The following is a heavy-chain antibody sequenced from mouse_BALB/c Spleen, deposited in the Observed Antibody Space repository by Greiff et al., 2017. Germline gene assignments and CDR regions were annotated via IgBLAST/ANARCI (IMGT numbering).Heavy chain of an antibody. CDR1: GYSITSGYY. V-gene: IGHV3-6*02. D-gene: IGHD2-2*01. CDR3: AREGNYGYLWFAY. Sequence: EVQLKESGPGLVTPSQSLSLTCSVTGYSITSGYYWNWIRQFPGNKLEWMGYISDDGSNNYNPSLKNRISITRDTSKNQFFLKLNSVTTEDTATYYCAREGNYGYLWFAYWGQGTLVTVSA. CDR2: ISDDGSN. J-gene: IGHJ3*01.